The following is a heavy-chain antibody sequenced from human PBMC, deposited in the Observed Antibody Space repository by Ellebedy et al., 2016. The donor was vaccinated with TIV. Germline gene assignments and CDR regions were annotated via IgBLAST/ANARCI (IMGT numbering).Heavy chain of an antibody. Sequence: ASVKVSXKGSGYSFTAFTIHWLRQAPGQRLEWMGWIVAGSGNTRSSQRFQGRVSFTRDASARISYMFLSNLRSEDTAVYYCARTLEYGDNYYLDYWGQGTLVTVSS. CDR1: GYSFTAFT. CDR3: ARTLEYGDNYYLDY. CDR2: IVAGSGNT. J-gene: IGHJ4*02. V-gene: IGHV1-3*01. D-gene: IGHD4-23*01.